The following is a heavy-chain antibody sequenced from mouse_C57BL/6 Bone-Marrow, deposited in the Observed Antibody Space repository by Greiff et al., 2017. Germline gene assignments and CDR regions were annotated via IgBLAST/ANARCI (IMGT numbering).Heavy chain of an antibody. D-gene: IGHD3-1*01. Sequence: QVQLQQPGAELVKPGASVKLSCTASGYTFTSYWMQWVKQRPGQGLEWIGEIDPSANYTTSNQHFQGKATLTVDTSSSTDYMQRSSLTSEESAVYYCARKGLYYAMDYWGQGTSVTVSS. V-gene: IGHV1-50*01. CDR2: IDPSANYT. J-gene: IGHJ4*01. CDR1: GYTFTSYW. CDR3: ARKGLYYAMDY.